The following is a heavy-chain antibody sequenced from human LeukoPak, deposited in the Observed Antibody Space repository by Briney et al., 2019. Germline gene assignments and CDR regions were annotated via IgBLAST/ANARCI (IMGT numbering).Heavy chain of an antibody. V-gene: IGHV3-23*01. D-gene: IGHD3-22*01. CDR3: AKGSYYDSSGFFYFDY. Sequence: GGSLRLSCAASGFTFSSYAMSWVRQAPGKGLEWVSAISGSGGSTYYADSVKGRFTISRDNSKNTLYVQVNSLGTEDTAAYYCAKGSYYDSSGFFYFDYWGQGTLVTVSS. J-gene: IGHJ4*02. CDR1: GFTFSSYA. CDR2: ISGSGGST.